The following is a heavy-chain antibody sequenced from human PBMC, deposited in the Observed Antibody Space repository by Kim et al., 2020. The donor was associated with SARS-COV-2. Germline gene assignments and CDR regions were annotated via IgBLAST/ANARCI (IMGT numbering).Heavy chain of an antibody. V-gene: IGHV4-39*01. CDR1: GGSISSSSYY. D-gene: IGHD6-13*01. CDR2: IYYSGST. CDR3: ARHLLEASSSWLWRVSTPDLYDYYDMDV. Sequence: SETLSLTCTVSGGSISSSSYYWGWIRQPPGKGLEWIGSIYYSGSTYYNPSLKSRVTISVDTSKNQFSLKLSSVTAADTAVYYCARHLLEASSSWLWRVSTPDLYDYYDMDVGGQGTTVTVSS. J-gene: IGHJ6*02.